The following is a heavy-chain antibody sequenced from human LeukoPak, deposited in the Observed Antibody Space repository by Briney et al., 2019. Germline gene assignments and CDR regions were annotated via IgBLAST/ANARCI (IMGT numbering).Heavy chain of an antibody. V-gene: IGHV3-33*08. CDR1: GFTFSSYG. CDR3: ASGLNWFDP. J-gene: IGHJ5*02. CDR2: IWYGGSNK. Sequence: PGGSLRLSCAASGFTFSSYGMHWVRQAPGKGLEWVAVIWYGGSNKYYADSVKGRFTISRDNSKNSLYLQMNSLRAEDTAVYYCASGLNWFDPWGQGTLVTVSS.